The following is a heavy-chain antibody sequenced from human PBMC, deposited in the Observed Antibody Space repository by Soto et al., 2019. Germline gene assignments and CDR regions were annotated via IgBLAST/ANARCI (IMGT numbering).Heavy chain of an antibody. Sequence: SETLSLTCSVSGASIRSADYYWGWLRQPPGGGLEWIAYIYHSGSPYYSPSLRSRISLSVDTSKNRLFLKLGSVTAADTATYFCARLMSGYYFFDGWGRGALVTVSS. D-gene: IGHD3-9*01. CDR2: IYHSGSP. CDR3: ARLMSGYYFFDG. CDR1: GASIRSADYY. J-gene: IGHJ4*02. V-gene: IGHV4-30-4*01.